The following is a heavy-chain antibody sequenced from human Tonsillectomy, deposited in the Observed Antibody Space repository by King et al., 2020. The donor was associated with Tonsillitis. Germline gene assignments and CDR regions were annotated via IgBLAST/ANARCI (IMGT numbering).Heavy chain of an antibody. D-gene: IGHD6-13*01. Sequence: DVQLLESGGGLAQRGGSLRLSCVASVVTVSSYAMSWVRQVPGKGLEWVAGISGGGSNTYFAESVEGRFTISRDNSKNTLELQMNSLIAEDTAVYYCAKGNTYSSNWYDSFDSWGQGTLVTVSS. J-gene: IGHJ4*02. V-gene: IGHV3-23*01. CDR3: AKGNTYSSNWYDSFDS. CDR1: VVTVSSYA. CDR2: ISGGGSNT.